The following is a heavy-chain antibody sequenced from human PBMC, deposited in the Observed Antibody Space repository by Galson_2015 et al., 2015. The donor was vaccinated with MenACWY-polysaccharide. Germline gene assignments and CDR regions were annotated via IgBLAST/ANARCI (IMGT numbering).Heavy chain of an antibody. CDR3: ARIYQGGTFAI. D-gene: IGHD2-2*01. J-gene: IGHJ3*02. V-gene: IGHV3-11*04. Sequence: RQVPWKGLEWISYINYIATTIYYADSVKGLFTISRDNTKNSLFLQMNSLRADDTAVYYCARIYQGGTFAIWGQGTVVTVSS. CDR2: INYIATTI.